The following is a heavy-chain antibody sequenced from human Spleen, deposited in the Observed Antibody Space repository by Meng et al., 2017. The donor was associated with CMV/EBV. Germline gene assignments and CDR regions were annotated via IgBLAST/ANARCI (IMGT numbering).Heavy chain of an antibody. CDR1: GGSISSSSYY. CDR2: IYSSGST. Sequence: SETLSLTCTVSGGSISSSSYYWGWIRQPPGKGLEWIGSIYSSGSTYYNPSLKSRVTISVDTSKNQFSLKLTSVTAADTAVYYCARARFDYWGQGTLVTVSS. J-gene: IGHJ4*02. V-gene: IGHV4-39*01. CDR3: ARARFDY.